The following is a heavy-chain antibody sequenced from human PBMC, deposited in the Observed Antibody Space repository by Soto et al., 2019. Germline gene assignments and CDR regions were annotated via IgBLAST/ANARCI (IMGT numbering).Heavy chain of an antibody. CDR1: GGGNLRDYR. V-gene: IGHV1-69*01. J-gene: IGHJ4*02. CDR3: ARGVCGYNFGAVY. CDR2: IIPKLGSA. Sequence: QVQLVQSGAEVKKPGSSVQVSCKASGGGNLRDYRTTWVRQAPGQGLEWMGGIIPKLGSANYAQNFQGRVTITADETTSTSYMELRSLRSEDTADYSCARGVCGYNFGAVYWGQGTPVTVSS. D-gene: IGHD5-12*01.